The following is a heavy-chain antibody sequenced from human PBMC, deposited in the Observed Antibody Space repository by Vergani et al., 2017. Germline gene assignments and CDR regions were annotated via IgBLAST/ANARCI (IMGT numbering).Heavy chain of an antibody. D-gene: IGHD2-2*01. CDR2: ISGSGGST. V-gene: IGHV3-23*01. CDR1: GFTFSSYA. J-gene: IGHJ1*01. Sequence: EVQLLESGGGLVQPGGSLRLSCAASGFTFSSYAMSWVRQAPGKGLEWVSAISGSGGSTYYADSVKGRFTISRDSSKNTLYLQMNSLRAEDTAVYYCAKVKGYCSSTSCYIEYFQHWGQGTLVTVSS. CDR3: AKVKGYCSSTSCYIEYFQH.